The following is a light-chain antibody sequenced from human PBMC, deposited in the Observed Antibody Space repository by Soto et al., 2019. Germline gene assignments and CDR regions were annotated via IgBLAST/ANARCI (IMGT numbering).Light chain of an antibody. CDR2: GAS. CDR1: QSVSSSY. Sequence: EIVLTQSPGTLSLSPGERATLSCRASQSVSSSYLAWYQQKPGQAPRLLIYGASSRATGIPDRFRGSGSGTDFTLTISRLEPEESAVYYCQQYGSSTWTVGQGTKVEIK. J-gene: IGKJ1*01. V-gene: IGKV3-20*01. CDR3: QQYGSSTWT.